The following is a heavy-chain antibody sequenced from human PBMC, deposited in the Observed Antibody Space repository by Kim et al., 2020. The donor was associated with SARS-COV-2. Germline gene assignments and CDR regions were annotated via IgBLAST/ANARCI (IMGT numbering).Heavy chain of an antibody. Sequence: ASVKVSCKASGYTFTSYDINWVRQATGQGLEWMGWMNPNSGNTGYAQKFQGRVTMTRNTSISTAYMELSSLRSEDTAVYYCARGPASRDILTGYYLDYWGQGTLVTVTS. D-gene: IGHD3-9*01. CDR3: ARGPASRDILTGYYLDY. V-gene: IGHV1-8*01. CDR2: MNPNSGNT. J-gene: IGHJ4*02. CDR1: GYTFTSYD.